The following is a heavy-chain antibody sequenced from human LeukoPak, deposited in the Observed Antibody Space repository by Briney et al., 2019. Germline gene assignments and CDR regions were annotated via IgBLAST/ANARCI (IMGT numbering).Heavy chain of an antibody. D-gene: IGHD2-2*01. CDR2: MNPNSGNT. CDR1: GYTFTSYD. CDR3: ARGDVVPAAMGHYYYYVDV. J-gene: IGHJ6*03. V-gene: IGHV1-8*03. Sequence: ASVKVSCKASGYTFTSYDINWVRQATGQGLEWMGWMNPNSGNTGYAQKFQGRVTITRNTSISTAYMELSSLRSEDTAVYYCARGDVVPAAMGHYYYYVDVWGKGTTVTVSS.